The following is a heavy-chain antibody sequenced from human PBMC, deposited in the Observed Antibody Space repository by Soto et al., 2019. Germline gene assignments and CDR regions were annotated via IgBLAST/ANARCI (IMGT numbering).Heavy chain of an antibody. CDR3: AKDSQATMIVVVPKDAFDI. D-gene: IGHD3-22*01. CDR2: ISGSGGST. CDR1: GFTFSSYA. Sequence: PGGSLRLSCAASGFTFSSYAMSWVRQAPGKGLEWVSAISGSGGSTYYADSVKGRFTISRDNSKNTLYLQMNSLRAEDTAVYYCAKDSQATMIVVVPKDAFDIWGQGTMVTV. V-gene: IGHV3-23*01. J-gene: IGHJ3*02.